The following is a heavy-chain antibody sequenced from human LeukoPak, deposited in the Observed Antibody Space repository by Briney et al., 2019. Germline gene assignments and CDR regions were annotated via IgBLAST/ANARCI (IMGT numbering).Heavy chain of an antibody. V-gene: IGHV5-51*01. CDR3: ARRYCSSTSCLTHWFDP. Sequence: GESLKISCQGSGYSFTSYWIGWVRQMPGEGLEWMGIIYPGDSDTRYSPSFQGQVTISADKSISTAYLQWSSLKASDTAMYYCARRYCSSTSCLTHWFDPWGQGTLVTVSS. J-gene: IGHJ5*02. CDR1: GYSFTSYW. D-gene: IGHD2-2*01. CDR2: IYPGDSDT.